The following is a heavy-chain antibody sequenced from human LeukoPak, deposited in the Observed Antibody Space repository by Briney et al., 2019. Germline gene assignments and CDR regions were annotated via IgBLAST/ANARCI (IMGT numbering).Heavy chain of an antibody. CDR3: AREPRADYDSSGYLDY. CDR2: IIPIFGTA. J-gene: IGHJ4*02. D-gene: IGHD3-22*01. Sequence: ASVKLSCKASGGTFSSYAISWVRQAPGQGLEWMGRIIPIFGTANYAQKFQGRVTITTDESTSTAYMELSSLRSEETAVYYCAREPRADYDSSGYLDYWGQGTLVTVSS. V-gene: IGHV1-69*05. CDR1: GGTFSSYA.